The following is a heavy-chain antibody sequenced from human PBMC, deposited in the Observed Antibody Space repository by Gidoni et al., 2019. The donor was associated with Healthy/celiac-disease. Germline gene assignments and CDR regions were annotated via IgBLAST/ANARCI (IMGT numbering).Heavy chain of an antibody. V-gene: IGHV3-11*05. CDR2: ISSSRSYT. Sequence: QVQLVESGGGLVKPGGSLRLSCAPPGLPFSDYYMSWIRQAPGKGLEWVSYISSSRSYTNYADSGKGRFTISRDNAKNSLYLQMNSLRAEDTAVYYCARVPPGVEGFVDYWGQGTLVTVSS. J-gene: IGHJ4*02. CDR3: ARVPPGVEGFVDY. CDR1: GLPFSDYY. D-gene: IGHD7-27*01.